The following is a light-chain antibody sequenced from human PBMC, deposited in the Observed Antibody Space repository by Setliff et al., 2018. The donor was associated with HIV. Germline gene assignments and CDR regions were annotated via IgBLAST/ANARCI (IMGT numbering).Light chain of an antibody. CDR2: EVS. Sequence: QSVLAQPASVSGSPGQSITISCTGTNSDVSGYHYVSWYQQHPGKAPKLMIYEVSNRPSGVSNRFSGSKSGNTASLTISGLQAEDEADYYCSSYTTTTIVVFGGGTKVTVL. V-gene: IGLV2-14*01. CDR1: NSDVSGYHY. J-gene: IGLJ2*01. CDR3: SSYTTTTIVV.